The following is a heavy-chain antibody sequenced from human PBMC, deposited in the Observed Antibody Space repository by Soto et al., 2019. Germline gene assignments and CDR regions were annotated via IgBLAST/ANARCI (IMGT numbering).Heavy chain of an antibody. CDR3: VSYRGAFYFDH. V-gene: IGHV4-59*01. D-gene: IGHD4-4*01. CDR1: GGSMSSNY. J-gene: IGHJ4*02. CDR2: VYYGGT. Sequence: LSLTCTVSGGSMSSNYWSWIRQSPGKGLEWIGFVYYGGTNYNPSFESRVTMSVDTPKNQFSLELSSVTAADTAVYYCVSYRGAFYFDHWGQGALVTVSS.